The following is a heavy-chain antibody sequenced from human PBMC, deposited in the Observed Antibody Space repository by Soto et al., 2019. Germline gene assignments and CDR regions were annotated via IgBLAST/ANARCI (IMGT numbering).Heavy chain of an antibody. CDR3: VSYRGAFYFDH. V-gene: IGHV4-59*01. D-gene: IGHD4-4*01. CDR1: GGSMSSNY. J-gene: IGHJ4*02. CDR2: VYYGGT. Sequence: LSLTCTVSGGSMSSNYWSWIRQSPGKGLEWIGFVYYGGTNYNPSFESRVTMSVDTPKNQFSLELSSVTAADTAVYYCVSYRGAFYFDHWGQGALVTVSS.